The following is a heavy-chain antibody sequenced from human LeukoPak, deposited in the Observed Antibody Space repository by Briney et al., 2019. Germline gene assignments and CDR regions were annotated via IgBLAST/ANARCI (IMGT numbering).Heavy chain of an antibody. J-gene: IGHJ4*02. CDR3: ATYTQHFGAPGGADY. Sequence: GGSLRLSCVVSRLTFSGYWMRWVRQAPGKGLEWVAAINKDGSEKRYVDSVEGRSTISRDNARNSVYLQITSLGAEDTAVYYCATYTQHFGAPGGADYWGLGTLVTVSS. CDR2: INKDGSEK. D-gene: IGHD2-8*02. V-gene: IGHV3-7*03. CDR1: RLTFSGYW.